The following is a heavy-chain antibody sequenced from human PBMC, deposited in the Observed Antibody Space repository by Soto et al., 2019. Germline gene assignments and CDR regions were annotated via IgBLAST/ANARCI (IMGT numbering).Heavy chain of an antibody. J-gene: IGHJ6*02. CDR2: IYPGDSVV. CDR1: GYKFTTFW. V-gene: IGHV5-51*01. D-gene: IGHD6-13*01. CDR3: ARTSAAGKYYYGMDV. Sequence: HRESLKISCKGSGYKFTTFWIGWVRQMPGKALELMGIIYPGDSVVRYSPSFQGQVTISADRSINTAYLQWNSLRASDTAMYYCARTSAAGKYYYGMDVWGQGTTVTVSS.